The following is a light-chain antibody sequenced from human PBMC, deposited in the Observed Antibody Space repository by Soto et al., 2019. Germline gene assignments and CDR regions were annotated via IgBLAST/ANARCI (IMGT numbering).Light chain of an antibody. J-gene: IGKJ2*01. CDR3: QQYNNWPPGHT. Sequence: EIVMTQSPATLSVSPGERATLSCRASQSVSSNLAWYQQKPGQAPRLLIYGASTRATGIPARFSGSGSGTEFPLTISSLQSEDFAVYYCQQYNNWPPGHTFGQGTKLEIK. V-gene: IGKV3-15*01. CDR2: GAS. CDR1: QSVSSN.